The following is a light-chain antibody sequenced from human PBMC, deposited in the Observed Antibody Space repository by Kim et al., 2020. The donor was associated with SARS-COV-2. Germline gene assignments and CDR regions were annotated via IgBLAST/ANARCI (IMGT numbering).Light chain of an antibody. CDR3: QAWDSSTAE. CDR1: KLGDKY. J-gene: IGLJ2*01. Sequence: SVSPGQTASITCSGDKLGDKYACWYQQKPGQSPVLVIYQDNKRPSGIPERFSGSNSGNTATLTISGTQAMDEADYYCQAWDSSTAEFGGGTQLTVL. CDR2: QDN. V-gene: IGLV3-1*01.